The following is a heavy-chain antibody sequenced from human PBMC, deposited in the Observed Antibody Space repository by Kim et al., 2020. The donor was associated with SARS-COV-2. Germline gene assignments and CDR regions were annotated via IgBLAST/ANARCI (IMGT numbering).Heavy chain of an antibody. D-gene: IGHD2-2*01. Sequence: SGPTLVNPTQTLTLTCTFSGFSLSTSGVGVGWIRQPPGKALEWLALIYWDDDKRYSPSLKSRLTITKDTSKNQVVLTMTNMDPVDTATYYCAHIPNYYCSSTSCYPKYLDYWGQGTPVTASS. CDR1: GFSLSTSGVG. V-gene: IGHV2-5*02. CDR2: IYWDDDK. J-gene: IGHJ4*02. CDR3: AHIPNYYCSSTSCYPKYLDY.